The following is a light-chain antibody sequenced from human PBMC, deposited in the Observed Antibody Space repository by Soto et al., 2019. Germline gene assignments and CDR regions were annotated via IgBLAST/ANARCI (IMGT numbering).Light chain of an antibody. CDR1: TSNIGAPYD. CDR3: AAWDDSLSGRV. CDR2: GDN. Sequence: QSVLTQPPSVSGAPGQRVSISCTGSTSNIGAPYDVHWYQHLPGTAPKLLIYGDNNRPSGVPDRFSGSKSGTSASLAITRLQAEDEADYYCAAWDDSLSGRVFGGGTKLTVL. V-gene: IGLV1-40*01. J-gene: IGLJ3*02.